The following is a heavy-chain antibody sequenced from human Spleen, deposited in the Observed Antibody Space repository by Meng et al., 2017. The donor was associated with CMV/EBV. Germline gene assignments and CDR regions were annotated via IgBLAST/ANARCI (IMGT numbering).Heavy chain of an antibody. CDR3: VKDILSPRIGVVKRCYFDY. CDR2: FITVSGVV. J-gene: IGHJ4*02. Sequence: WVRQVPGQGLGWVGEFITVSGVVGYAQNFQCIVTFTTITTTDTDYMELRKMRTEETEIYYCVKDILSPRIGVVKRCYFDYWGRGTLVTVSS. V-gene: IGHV1-69*17. D-gene: IGHD2-15*01.